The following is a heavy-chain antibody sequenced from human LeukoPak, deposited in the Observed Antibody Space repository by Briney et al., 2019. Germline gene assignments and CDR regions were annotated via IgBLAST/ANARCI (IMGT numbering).Heavy chain of an antibody. CDR3: VRQGSGTYWDRNFQH. CDR2: IYTSGST. Sequence: ASQTLSLTCTVSGGSISSGSYYWSWIRQPAGKGLEWIGRIYTSGSTNYNPSLKSRVTISVDTSQDQFSLNLTSVTAADTAVYYCVRQGSGTYWDRNFQHWGQGTLVIVSS. J-gene: IGHJ1*01. CDR1: GGSISSGSYY. V-gene: IGHV4-61*02. D-gene: IGHD1-26*01.